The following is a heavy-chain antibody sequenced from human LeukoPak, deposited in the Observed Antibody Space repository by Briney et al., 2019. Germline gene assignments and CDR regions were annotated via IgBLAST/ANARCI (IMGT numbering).Heavy chain of an antibody. CDR1: GGTFSSYA. V-gene: IGHV1-69*13. CDR2: IIPIFGTA. D-gene: IGHD1-1*01. J-gene: IGHJ6*04. Sequence: SVKVSCKASGGTFSSYAISWVRQAPGQGLEWMGGIIPIFGTANYAQKFQGRVTITADESTSTAYMELSSLRSEDTAVYYCAIGEYNWNDFYYYYYGMDVWGKGTAVTVSS. CDR3: AIGEYNWNDFYYYYYGMDV.